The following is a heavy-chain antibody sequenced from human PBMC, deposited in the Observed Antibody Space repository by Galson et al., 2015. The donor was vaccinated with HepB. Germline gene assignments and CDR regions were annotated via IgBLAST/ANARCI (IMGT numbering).Heavy chain of an antibody. CDR1: GFTFADHT. CDR3: APPGGGGSSLTLDY. Sequence: SLRLSCAASGFTFADHTMHWVRHVPGKGLEWVSLITWDGGSTSYADSVEGRFTISRDNSKNSLYLQMNSLRTEDSAIYYCAPPGGGGSSLTLDYWGQGTLVTVSS. V-gene: IGHV3-43*01. CDR2: ITWDGGST. D-gene: IGHD2-15*01. J-gene: IGHJ4*02.